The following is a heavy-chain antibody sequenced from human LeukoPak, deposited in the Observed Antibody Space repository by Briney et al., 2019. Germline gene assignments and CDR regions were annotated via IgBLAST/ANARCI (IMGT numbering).Heavy chain of an antibody. V-gene: IGHV1-69*13. D-gene: IGHD6-13*01. CDR3: ARDIGYSSSEVGY. Sequence: SVKVSCKASGGTFSSYAISWVRQAPGQGLEWMGGIIPIFGTANYAQKFQGRVTITADESTSTAYMELSSLRSDDTAAYYCARDIGYSSSEVGYWGQGTLVTVSS. CDR1: GGTFSSYA. J-gene: IGHJ4*02. CDR2: IIPIFGTA.